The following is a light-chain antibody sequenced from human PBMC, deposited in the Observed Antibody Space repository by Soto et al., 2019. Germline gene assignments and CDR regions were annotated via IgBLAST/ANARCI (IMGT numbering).Light chain of an antibody. CDR2: GVS. Sequence: EIVMTQSPATLSVSPGERATLSCTASQSVSSNLAWYQQKPGQAPTLLISGVSTRATGIPARFSGSGSGPEFTLTISSLQSEYFAVYYCQQYNTWPNTFGQGTKVEIK. V-gene: IGKV3-15*01. CDR1: QSVSSN. CDR3: QQYNTWPNT. J-gene: IGKJ1*01.